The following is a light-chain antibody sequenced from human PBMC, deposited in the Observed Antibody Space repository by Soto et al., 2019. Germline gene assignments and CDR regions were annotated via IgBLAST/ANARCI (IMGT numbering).Light chain of an antibody. J-gene: IGKJ4*01. V-gene: IGKV1-27*01. CDR1: QGIGVY. CDR2: AAS. Sequence: DIQMTQSPSSLSASLGDRVTITCRASQGIGVYLAWFQQKPGKVPRLLIYAASALQSGVPSRFSGGGSGTDFTLTINSPHPEDVATYCCQNYNSAPLTFGGGTKVEIK. CDR3: QNYNSAPLT.